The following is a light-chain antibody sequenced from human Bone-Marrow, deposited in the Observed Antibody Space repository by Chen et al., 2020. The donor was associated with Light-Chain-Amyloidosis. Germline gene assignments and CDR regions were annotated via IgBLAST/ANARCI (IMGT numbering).Light chain of an antibody. CDR2: EVT. Sequence: QSALTQPASVSGSPGQSITISCTGTSSDVGGDNHGSWYQQHPDKAPKLMIYEVTNRPSLVPTRFSRARRHDAAALTRSGLETWEEADCGCGVCAVTNTLVFGSGPRGTVL. J-gene: IGLJ6*01. V-gene: IGLV2-14*01. CDR3: GVCAVTNTLV. CDR1: SSDVGGDNH.